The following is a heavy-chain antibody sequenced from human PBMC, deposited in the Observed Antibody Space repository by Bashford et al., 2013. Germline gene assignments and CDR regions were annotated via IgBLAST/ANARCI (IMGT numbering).Heavy chain of an antibody. Sequence: GSLRLSCAVSGFVFQTYSMNWVRQAPGKGLEWVASISSRGDRIYYADVVKGRFSISRDNADKSLYLQMNRLRDEDTAVYYCARDRIRRDYGPRDIKVGFDCWGRAPWSPSPQ. CDR1: GFVFQTYS. CDR2: ISSRGDRI. J-gene: IGHJ4*02. D-gene: IGHD4-17*01. V-gene: IGHV3-21*01. CDR3: ARDRIRRDYGPRDIKVGFDC.